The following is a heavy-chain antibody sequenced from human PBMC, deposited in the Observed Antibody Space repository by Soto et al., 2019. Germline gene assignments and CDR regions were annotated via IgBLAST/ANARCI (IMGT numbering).Heavy chain of an antibody. V-gene: IGHV2-26*01. CDR1: GFSLSNARMG. D-gene: IGHD3-10*01. Sequence: QVTLKDSGPVLVKPTETLTLTCTLSGFSLSNARMGVSWIRQPPGKALERLAHIFSNDEKSYSTSLNSRLTNPKDTYKDEVVLTVTSMDPVFTYTGYCVRMSHGSVRLYYGCMDVWGQVTT. J-gene: IGHJ6*02. CDR2: IFSNDEK. CDR3: VRMSHGSVRLYYGCMDV.